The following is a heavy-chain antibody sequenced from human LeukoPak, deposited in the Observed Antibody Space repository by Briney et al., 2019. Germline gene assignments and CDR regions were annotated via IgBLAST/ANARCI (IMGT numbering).Heavy chain of an antibody. D-gene: IGHD6-19*01. CDR2: INAGNGNT. V-gene: IGHV1-3*01. CDR1: GYTFTSYA. J-gene: IGHJ3*02. Sequence: ASVKVSCKASGYTFTSYAMHWVRQAPGQRLEWMGWINAGNGNTKYSQKFQGRVTITRDTSASTAYMELSSLRSEDTAVYYCARDFDSSGWYLAFDIWGQGTMVTVSS. CDR3: ARDFDSSGWYLAFDI.